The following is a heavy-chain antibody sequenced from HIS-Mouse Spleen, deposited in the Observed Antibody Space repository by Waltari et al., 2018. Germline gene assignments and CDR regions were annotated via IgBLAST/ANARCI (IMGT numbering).Heavy chain of an antibody. D-gene: IGHD6-13*01. V-gene: IGHV4-39*07. Sequence: QLQLQESGPGLVKPSETLSLTCTVSGGSISSSSYYLGWLRQPPGKGLEWIGSIAYSGSTYYNRSLNTRVTISVDTSKNQFSLKLSSVTAADTAVYYCAREIPYSSSWYDWYFDLWGRGTLVTVSS. CDR2: IAYSGST. J-gene: IGHJ2*01. CDR1: GGSISSSSYY. CDR3: AREIPYSSSWYDWYFDL.